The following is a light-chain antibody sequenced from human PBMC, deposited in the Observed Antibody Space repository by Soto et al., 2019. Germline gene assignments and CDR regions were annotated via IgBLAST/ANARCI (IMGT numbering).Light chain of an antibody. V-gene: IGKV1-33*01. CDR3: QQSEHVPSIT. CDR1: QGISTY. CDR2: HAS. J-gene: IGKJ5*01. Sequence: DIQMTQSPSSLSASVGVRVTITCQASQGISTYSKWYQQKPGKAPKLLIYHASNLETGVQARFSRRGSETDFTLTICSMQPEDMATYYRQQSEHVPSITFGQGTRL.